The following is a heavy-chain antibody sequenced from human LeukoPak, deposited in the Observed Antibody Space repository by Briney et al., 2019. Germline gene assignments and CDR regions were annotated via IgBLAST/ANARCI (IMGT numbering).Heavy chain of an antibody. J-gene: IGHJ4*02. Sequence: SETLSLTCAVYGGSFSGYYWSWIRQPPGKGLEWIGEINHSGSTNYNPSLKSRVTISVDTSKNQFSLKLSSVTAADTAVYYCARRRGPYYYGSGIDYWGQGTLVTVSS. CDR1: GGSFSGYY. CDR3: ARRRGPYYYGSGIDY. V-gene: IGHV4-34*01. D-gene: IGHD3-10*01. CDR2: INHSGST.